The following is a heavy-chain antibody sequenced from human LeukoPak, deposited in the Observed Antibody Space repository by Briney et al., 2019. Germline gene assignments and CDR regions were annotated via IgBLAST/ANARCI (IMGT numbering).Heavy chain of an antibody. D-gene: IGHD5-24*01. V-gene: IGHV4-59*02. CDR3: ARTGDGYNYYNYYYMDV. Sequence: SETLSLTCTVSGGFVTAYYWSWIRQPPGKGLEWIGYIYYSVRTNYNPSLKSRVTISVDMPNNQFSLKMSSVTAADTAVYYCARTGDGYNYYNYYYMDVWGKGTTVTVTS. CDR1: GGFVTAYY. CDR2: IYYSVRT. J-gene: IGHJ6*03.